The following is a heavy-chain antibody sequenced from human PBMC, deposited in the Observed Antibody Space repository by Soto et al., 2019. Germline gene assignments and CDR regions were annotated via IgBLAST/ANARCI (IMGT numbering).Heavy chain of an antibody. V-gene: IGHV4-34*01. J-gene: IGHJ6*02. CDR2: INHSGVT. D-gene: IGHD6-19*01. Sequence: PSETLSLTCYVYGGSFSGYYWSWIRQPPGKGLEWIGEINHSGVTNYKPSLKRRVTISVDTSKNQFSLQLKSVTAADTALYYCARFSGSYYYAMDVWGQGSTVTVS. CDR3: ARFSGSYYYAMDV. CDR1: GGSFSGYY.